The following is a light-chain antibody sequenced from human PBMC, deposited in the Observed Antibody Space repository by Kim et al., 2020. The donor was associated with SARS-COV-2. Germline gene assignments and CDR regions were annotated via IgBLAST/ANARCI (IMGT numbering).Light chain of an antibody. Sequence: QAVVTQEPSLTVSPGGTVTLTCGSSTGAVTSGHHPYWFQQKPGQAPRTMIYDTSNKHSWTPARLSGSLLGGKAALTLSGSLPEDEAEYYSWLYYDSYQIFGGGTQLTVL. CDR3: WLYYDSYQI. CDR2: DTS. CDR1: TGAVTSGHH. J-gene: IGLJ2*01. V-gene: IGLV7-46*01.